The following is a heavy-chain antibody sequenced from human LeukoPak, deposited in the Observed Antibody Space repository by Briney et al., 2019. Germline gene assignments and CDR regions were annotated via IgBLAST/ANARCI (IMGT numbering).Heavy chain of an antibody. J-gene: IGHJ6*03. CDR1: GGSISSYY. Sequence: PSETLSLTCTVSGGSISSYYWSWIRQSAGKGLEWVGRIYTSGSTNYNPSLKSRVTMSVDTSKNQFSLKLSSVTAADTAVYYRARGLVSGEQRLAARVYYYYYMDVWGKGTTVTVSS. CDR2: IYTSGST. D-gene: IGHD6-6*01. CDR3: ARGLVSGEQRLAARVYYYYYMDV. V-gene: IGHV4-4*07.